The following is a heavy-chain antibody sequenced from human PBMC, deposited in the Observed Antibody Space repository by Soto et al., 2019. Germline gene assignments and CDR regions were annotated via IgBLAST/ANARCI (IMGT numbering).Heavy chain of an antibody. J-gene: IGHJ6*02. CDR3: ARKAGLWFGEFYGMDV. CDR1: GYTFTSYG. CDR2: ISAYNGNT. V-gene: IGHV1-18*01. Sequence: GASVKVSCKASGYTFTSYGISWARQAPGQGLEWMGWISAYNGNTNYAQKLQGRVTMTTDTSTSTAYMELRSLRSDDTAVYYCARKAGLWFGEFYGMDVWGQGTTVTVSS. D-gene: IGHD3-10*01.